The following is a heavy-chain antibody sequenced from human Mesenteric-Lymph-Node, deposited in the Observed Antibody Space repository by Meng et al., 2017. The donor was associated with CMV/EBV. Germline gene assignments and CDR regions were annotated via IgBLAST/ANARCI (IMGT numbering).Heavy chain of an antibody. CDR1: GGSFSYYY. Sequence: SGGSFSYYYWSCIRQPPGRRLEWIGEINHGGTVNYNPSLWSRVTMSVDTSKNHVSLKLTSATAADTAVYYCARGRSYYGSGHYFNYWGQGILVTVSS. CDR3: ARGRSYYGSGHYFNY. CDR2: INHGGTV. D-gene: IGHD3-10*01. V-gene: IGHV4-34*01. J-gene: IGHJ4*02.